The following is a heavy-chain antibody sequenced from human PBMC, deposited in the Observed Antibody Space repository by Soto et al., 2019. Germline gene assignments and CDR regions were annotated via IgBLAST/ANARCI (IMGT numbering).Heavy chain of an antibody. Sequence: QVQLVQSGAEVRKPGSSVRVSCKASGGTFDAYTITWVRQAPGQGLEWMGGIIPLFGTANYAQKFQGRVTITADESTTTSLMELSSLRSEDTAVYFWARLVTTAMDVWGPGTKVTISS. CDR2: IIPLFGTA. J-gene: IGHJ6*02. CDR3: ARLVTTAMDV. V-gene: IGHV1-69*01. CDR1: GGTFDAYT. D-gene: IGHD5-18*01.